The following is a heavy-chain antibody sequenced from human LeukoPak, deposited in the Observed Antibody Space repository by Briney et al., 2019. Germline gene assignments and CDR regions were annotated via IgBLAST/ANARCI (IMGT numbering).Heavy chain of an antibody. CDR1: GFTFSSYA. CDR3: ARAPVTSCRGAYCYPFDY. CDR2: TSSSDAGT. D-gene: IGHD2-21*01. J-gene: IGHJ4*02. V-gene: IGHV3-23*01. Sequence: GGSLRLSCAASGFTFSSYAMSWVRQAPGKGLEWVSATSSSDAGTYYADSVRGRFTISRDNSKNALYLQMNSLRVEDAAVYYCARAPVTSCRGAYCYPFDYWGQGTLVTVSS.